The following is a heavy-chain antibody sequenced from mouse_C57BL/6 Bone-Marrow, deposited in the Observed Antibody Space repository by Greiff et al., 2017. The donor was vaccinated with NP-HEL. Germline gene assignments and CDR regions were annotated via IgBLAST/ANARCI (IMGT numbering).Heavy chain of an antibody. V-gene: IGHV1-55*01. D-gene: IGHD6-1*01. CDR3: ASSEDDYAMDY. CDR1: GYTFTSYW. Sequence: QVQLQQPGTELVKPGASVKMSCKASGYTFTSYWMTWVKQRPGQGLEWIGDIYPSSGGTNYNEKFKSKATLTVDTSSSTAYMQLSSLTSEDSAVYDCASSEDDYAMDYWGQGTSATV. J-gene: IGHJ4*01. CDR2: IYPSSGGT.